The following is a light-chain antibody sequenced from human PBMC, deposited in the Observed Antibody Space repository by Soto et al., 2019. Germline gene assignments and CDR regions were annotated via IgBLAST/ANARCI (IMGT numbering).Light chain of an antibody. CDR3: AAWDDSLNGLV. V-gene: IGLV1-44*01. CDR2: SNN. CDR1: SSNIGSNT. Sequence: QAVVTQPPSASGTPGQRVTISCSGSSSNIGSNTVNWFQQLPGAAPKLLIYSNNQRPSGVPDRFSGSKSGTSASLAISGLQSEVEADYYCAAWDDSLNGLVFGGGTKLTVL. J-gene: IGLJ2*01.